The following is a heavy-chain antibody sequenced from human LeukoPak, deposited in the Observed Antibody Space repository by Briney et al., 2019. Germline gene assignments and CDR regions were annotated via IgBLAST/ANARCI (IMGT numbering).Heavy chain of an antibody. CDR3: ARVNSGEHAPYYFDY. CDR2: ISYDGSNK. Sequence: GGSLRLSCAASGFTFSSYAMHWVRQAPGKGLEWVAVISYDGSNKYYADSVKGRFTISRDNSKNTLYLQMNSLRAEDTAVYYCARVNSGEHAPYYFDYWGQGTLVTVSS. CDR1: GFTFSSYA. D-gene: IGHD3-10*01. J-gene: IGHJ4*02. V-gene: IGHV3-30-3*01.